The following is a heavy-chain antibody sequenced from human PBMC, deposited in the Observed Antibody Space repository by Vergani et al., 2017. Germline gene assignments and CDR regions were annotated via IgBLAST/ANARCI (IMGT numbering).Heavy chain of an antibody. CDR1: GYPFTSYY. CDR3: ARDPPAPDGYNLSPPYAFDI. V-gene: IGHV1-46*01. D-gene: IGHD5-24*01. CDR2: INPSGGST. Sequence: QVPLVQSGAEVKKPGASVKVSCKASGYPFTSYYMHWVRQAPGQGLEWMGIINPSGGSTSYAQKFQGRVTMTRDTSTSTVYMELSSLRSEDTAVYYCARDPPAPDGYNLSPPYAFDIWGQGTMVTVSS. J-gene: IGHJ3*02.